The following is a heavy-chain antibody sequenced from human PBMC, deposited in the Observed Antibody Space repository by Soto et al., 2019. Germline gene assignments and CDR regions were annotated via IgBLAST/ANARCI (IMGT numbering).Heavy chain of an antibody. CDR2: ISAYNGNT. V-gene: IGHV1-18*01. CDR1: GYTFTSYG. D-gene: IGHD2-8*01. CDR3: AGEWGDCTNGGCYWSYGMDV. J-gene: IGHJ6*02. Sequence: QVQLVQSGAEVKKPGASVKVSCKASGYTFTSYGISWVRQAPGQVLEWMGWISAYNGNTNYAQKLEGRVTMTTDTSTSTAYMELRSLRSDDTVVYYCAGEWGDCTNGGCYWSYGMDVWGQGTTVTVSS.